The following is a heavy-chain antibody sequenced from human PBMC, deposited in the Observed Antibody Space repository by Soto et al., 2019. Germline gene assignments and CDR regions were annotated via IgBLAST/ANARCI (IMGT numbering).Heavy chain of an antibody. CDR3: ARADVTMVRGVILKDYYYYYGMDV. V-gene: IGHV1-69*01. J-gene: IGHJ6*02. Sequence: VACKSSGCTFSSYAISWVRHAPGQGLEWMGGIIPIFGTANYAQKFQVRVTITADESTSTAYMELSSLRSEDTAVYYCARADVTMVRGVILKDYYYYYGMDVCGQGTTVTVSS. D-gene: IGHD3-10*01. CDR1: GCTFSSYA. CDR2: IIPIFGTA.